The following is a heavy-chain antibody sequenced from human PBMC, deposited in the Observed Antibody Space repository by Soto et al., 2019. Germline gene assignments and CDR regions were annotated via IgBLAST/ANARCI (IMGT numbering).Heavy chain of an antibody. CDR2: IYHSGTT. D-gene: IGHD2-2*01. Sequence: QVQLQESGPGLVKPSQTLSLTCTVSGGSISSGGYYWSWIRQHPGQGLEWIGYIYHSGTTYYNPSFKSLVTITVDTYKHQFSLKLTSVTAADTAVYYCAMVRGNQLLGWFDPWGQGTLVSFSS. CDR3: AMVRGNQLLGWFDP. V-gene: IGHV4-31*01. J-gene: IGHJ5*02. CDR1: GGSISSGGYY.